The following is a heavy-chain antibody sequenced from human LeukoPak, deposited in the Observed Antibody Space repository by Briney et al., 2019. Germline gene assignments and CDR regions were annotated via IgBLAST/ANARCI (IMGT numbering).Heavy chain of an antibody. CDR3: ARGVVVPAAMVGAGFFDY. CDR1: GGTFSSYT. D-gene: IGHD2-2*01. Sequence: AVKVCCKASGGTFSSYTISWVRQAPGQGLEWMGGIIPIFGTANYAQKFQGRVTITADEYTRTAYMELSSLRSEDTAVYYCARGVVVPAAMVGAGFFDYWGQGTVVSVSS. CDR2: IIPIFGTA. V-gene: IGHV1-69*01. J-gene: IGHJ4*02.